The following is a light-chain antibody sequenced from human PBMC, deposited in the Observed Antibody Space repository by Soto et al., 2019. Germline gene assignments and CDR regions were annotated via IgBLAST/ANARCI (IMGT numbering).Light chain of an antibody. Sequence: EIVMTQSPATLSVSPGERATLSCRASQSVSSNLAWYQQKPGQAPRLLFYGASTRATGIPARFSSSRSGTEFTLTISSLQSEDFAVYYCQQYNNWPPGTFGQGTNVEIK. CDR2: GAS. V-gene: IGKV3-15*01. CDR3: QQYNNWPPGT. CDR1: QSVSSN. J-gene: IGKJ1*01.